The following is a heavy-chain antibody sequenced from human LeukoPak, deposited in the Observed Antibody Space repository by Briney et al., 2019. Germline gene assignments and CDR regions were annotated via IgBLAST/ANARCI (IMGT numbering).Heavy chain of an antibody. CDR2: FDPEDGET. Sequence: ASVTVSFKVSGYTLTELSMHWVGQAAGKGGEGMGGFDPEDGETIYAQKFQSRVTMTEHTSTDTAYMELSSLRSEHTAVYYCATGGQGVPLFWGQGTLVTVSS. J-gene: IGHJ4*02. CDR3: ATGGQGVPLF. D-gene: IGHD2-8*01. V-gene: IGHV1-24*01. CDR1: GYTLTELS.